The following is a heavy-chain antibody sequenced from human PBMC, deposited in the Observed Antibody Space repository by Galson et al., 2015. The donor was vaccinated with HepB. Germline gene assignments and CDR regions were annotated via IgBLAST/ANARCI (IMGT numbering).Heavy chain of an antibody. J-gene: IGHJ4*02. CDR2: ISSSSSYT. D-gene: IGHD6-13*01. CDR1: GFTFSDYY. CDR3: ARDLYPSIAAAAGFDY. V-gene: IGHV3-11*06. Sequence: SLRLSCAASGFTFSDYYMSWIRQAPGKGLEWVSYISSSSSYTNYADSVKGRFTISRDNAKNSLYLQMNSLRAEDTAVYYCARDLYPSIAAAAGFDYWGQGTLVTVSS.